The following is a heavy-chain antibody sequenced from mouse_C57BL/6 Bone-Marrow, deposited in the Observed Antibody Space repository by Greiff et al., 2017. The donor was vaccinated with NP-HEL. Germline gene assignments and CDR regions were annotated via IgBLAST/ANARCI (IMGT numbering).Heavy chain of an antibody. D-gene: IGHD1-1*01. CDR3: AREKSSYGYFDY. V-gene: IGHV1-47*01. Sequence: LVESGAELVKPGASVKMSCKASGYTFTTYPIEWMKQNHGKSLEWIGNFHPYNDDTKYNEKFKGKATLTVEKSSSTVYLELSRLTSDDSAVYYCAREKSSYGYFDYWGQGTTLTVSS. CDR1: GYTFTTYP. CDR2: FHPYNDDT. J-gene: IGHJ2*01.